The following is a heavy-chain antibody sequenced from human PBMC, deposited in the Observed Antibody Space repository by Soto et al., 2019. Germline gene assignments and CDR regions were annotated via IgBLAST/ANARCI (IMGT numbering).Heavy chain of an antibody. J-gene: IGHJ6*03. Sequence: ASVKVSCKASGYTFTSYAMHWVRQAPGQRLEWMGWINAGNGNTKYSQKFQGRVTITRDTSASTAYMELSSLRSEDTAVYYCARDQERYCSSTSCYVGLESAPYYYYYMDVWGKGTTVRVSS. CDR1: GYTFTSYA. D-gene: IGHD2-2*01. V-gene: IGHV1-3*01. CDR3: ARDQERYCSSTSCYVGLESAPYYYYYMDV. CDR2: INAGNGNT.